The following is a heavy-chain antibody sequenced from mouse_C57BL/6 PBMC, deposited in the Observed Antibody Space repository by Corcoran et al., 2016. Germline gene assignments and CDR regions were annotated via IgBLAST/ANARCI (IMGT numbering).Heavy chain of an antibody. V-gene: IGHV9-3*01. J-gene: IGHJ4*01. CDR2: INTYSGVP. Sequence: QIQLVQSGPELKKPGETVKISCKASGYTFTTYGMSWVKQAPGKGLKWMGWINTYSGVPTYADDFKGRFAFSLETSASTAYLQINNLKNEDTATDFCARTIYYDYDRHYYAMDYWGQGTSVTVSS. D-gene: IGHD2-4*01. CDR3: ARTIYYDYDRHYYAMDY. CDR1: GYTFTTYG.